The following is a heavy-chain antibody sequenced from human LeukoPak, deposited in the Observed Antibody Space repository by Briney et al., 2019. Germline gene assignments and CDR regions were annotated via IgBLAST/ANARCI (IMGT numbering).Heavy chain of an antibody. J-gene: IGHJ5*02. CDR2: INSDGSST. CDR1: GFTFSSYW. Sequence: GGSLRLSCAASGFTFSSYWMHWVRHAPGKGLVWVSRINSDGSSTSYADSVKGRFTISRDNAKNTLYLQMNSLRAEDTAVYYCAREQLLEWLFWNWFDPWGQGTLVTVSS. D-gene: IGHD3-3*01. CDR3: AREQLLEWLFWNWFDP. V-gene: IGHV3-74*01.